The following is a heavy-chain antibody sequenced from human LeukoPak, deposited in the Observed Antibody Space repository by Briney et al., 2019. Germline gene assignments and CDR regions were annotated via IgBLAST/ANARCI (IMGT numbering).Heavy chain of an antibody. Sequence: GGSQRLSCAASGFRFNSCGFHWVRQAPGKGLEWVAVIWYDGTYKFYGDSVNGRFTISRDNSKSTVYLQMNSLRVEDTAVYYCATDRGDGYKGFDYWGQGTLVTVSS. CDR3: ATDRGDGYKGFDY. D-gene: IGHD5-24*01. CDR1: GFRFNSCG. V-gene: IGHV3-33*01. CDR2: IWYDGTYK. J-gene: IGHJ4*02.